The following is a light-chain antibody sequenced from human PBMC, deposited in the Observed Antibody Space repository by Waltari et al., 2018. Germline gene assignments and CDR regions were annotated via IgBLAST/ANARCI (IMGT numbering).Light chain of an antibody. V-gene: IGLV3-21*04. Sequence: SYVLTQPPSVSVAPGETARIPCGGDHIGSYSGHWYQQKPGRAPVLVIFYDSDRPSGIPARFSGSNSGNTATLTITSVEAGDEARYYCQVWHADIDPGVFGTGTEVTVL. CDR1: HIGSYS. CDR3: QVWHADIDPGV. CDR2: YDS. J-gene: IGLJ1*01.